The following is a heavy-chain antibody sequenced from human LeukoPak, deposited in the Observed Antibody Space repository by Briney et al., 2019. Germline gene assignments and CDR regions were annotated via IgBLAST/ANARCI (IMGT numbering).Heavy chain of an antibody. CDR2: INWNGGST. V-gene: IGHV3-20*01. Sequence: GGSLRLSCAASGFTFDDYGMSWVRQAPGKGLEWVSGINWNGGSTGYADSVKGRFTISRDNAKNSLYLQMNSLRAEDTALYHCVRERPYGSLGYWGQGTLVTVSS. CDR1: GFTFDDYG. CDR3: VRERPYGSLGY. D-gene: IGHD3-10*01. J-gene: IGHJ4*02.